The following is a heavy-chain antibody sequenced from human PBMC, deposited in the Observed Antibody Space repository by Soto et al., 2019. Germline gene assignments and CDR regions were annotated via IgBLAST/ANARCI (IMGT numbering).Heavy chain of an antibody. Sequence: QLQLQESGSGLVKPSQTLSLTCAVSGGSITTSDYSWSWIRQPPGRVLEWIGSIYHTGTTHYIPSLKSRVTMSIDKSKNQFSLDLTSMTAADTAVYYCVRERTIFGVAPGGGVDVWGRGTTVTVSS. D-gene: IGHD3-3*01. J-gene: IGHJ6*02. V-gene: IGHV4-30-2*01. CDR3: VRERTIFGVAPGGGVDV. CDR2: IYHTGTT. CDR1: GGSITTSDYS.